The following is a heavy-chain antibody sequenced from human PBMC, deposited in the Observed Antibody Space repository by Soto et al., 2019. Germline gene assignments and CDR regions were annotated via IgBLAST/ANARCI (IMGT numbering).Heavy chain of an antibody. Sequence: QVQLTQSGAEMKKPGASVKVSCESSGYTFTAYYIHWVRQAPGHGLEWMGWINPNGGGTKYAQKFQGRVTMTSDTAINTANLELTRLTSDDTDVYYCAKAVHTMIQGVRFRVDQWGQGTLVTVSS. CDR3: AKAVHTMIQGVRFRVDQ. CDR1: GYTFTAYY. J-gene: IGHJ4*02. D-gene: IGHD3-10*01. CDR2: INPNGGGT. V-gene: IGHV1-2*02.